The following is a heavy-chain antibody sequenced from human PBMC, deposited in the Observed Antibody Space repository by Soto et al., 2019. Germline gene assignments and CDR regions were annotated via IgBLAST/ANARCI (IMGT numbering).Heavy chain of an antibody. Sequence: QVQLEQSGAEVKRPGSSVKVSCRASGGTFTSYSINWVRRAPGQGPEWMGAVIPRFGTTTYAQRFEGRVTVIADASTSTVFMEMSGLRSEDTAVYFCARARTVAVSGRTGGYYYYATDLWGQGTAVTVSS. CDR3: ARARTVAVSGRTGGYYYYATDL. CDR2: VIPRFGTT. J-gene: IGHJ6*02. CDR1: GGTFTSYS. D-gene: IGHD6-19*01. V-gene: IGHV1-69*01.